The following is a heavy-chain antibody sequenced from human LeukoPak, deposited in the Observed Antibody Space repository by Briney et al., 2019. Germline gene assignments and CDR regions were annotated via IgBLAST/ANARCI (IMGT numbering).Heavy chain of an antibody. Sequence: GGSLRLSCAASGFTFNDYYMSWIRQAPGKGLEWVSVIYSGGSTYYADSVKGRFTISRDNSKNTLSLQMNSLRAEDTAVYYCARNSGYDLPFDYWGQGTLVTVSS. CDR3: ARNSGYDLPFDY. D-gene: IGHD5-12*01. CDR1: GFTFNDYY. V-gene: IGHV3-53*01. CDR2: IYSGGST. J-gene: IGHJ4*02.